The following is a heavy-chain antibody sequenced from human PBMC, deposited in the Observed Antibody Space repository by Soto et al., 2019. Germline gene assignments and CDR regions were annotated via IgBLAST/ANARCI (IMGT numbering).Heavy chain of an antibody. D-gene: IGHD3-16*01. Sequence: GSLRLSCSASVFTLNSYAMHWVRQAPGKGLEWVAVIPYDGNNIYYADSVKGRFTISRDISKSTLYLQMNSLRVEDTALYYCAKAWGRHYHNGMEVWGQGTTVTVSS. CDR1: VFTLNSYA. V-gene: IGHV3-30*18. CDR2: IPYDGNNI. J-gene: IGHJ6*02. CDR3: AKAWGRHYHNGMEV.